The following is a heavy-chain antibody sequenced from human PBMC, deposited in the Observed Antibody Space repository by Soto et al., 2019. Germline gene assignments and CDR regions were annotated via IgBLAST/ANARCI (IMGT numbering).Heavy chain of an antibody. J-gene: IGHJ5*02. Sequence: QVPLVQSGAEVKKPGSSVKVSCKASGGTFSSYAISWVRQAPGQGLEWMGGIIPIFGTANYAQKFQGRVTITADKSTSTAYMELSSLRSEDTAVYYCAGSQQLVFVRWFDPWGQGTLVTVSS. CDR1: GGTFSSYA. V-gene: IGHV1-69*06. D-gene: IGHD6-13*01. CDR2: IIPIFGTA. CDR3: AGSQQLVFVRWFDP.